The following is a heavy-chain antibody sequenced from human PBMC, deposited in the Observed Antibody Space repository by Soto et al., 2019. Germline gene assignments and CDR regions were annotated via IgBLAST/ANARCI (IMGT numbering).Heavy chain of an antibody. CDR2: ISAYNGNT. V-gene: IGHV1-18*01. J-gene: IGHJ5*02. Sequence: ASVKVSCKASGYTFTSYGISWVRQAPGQGLEWVGWISAYNGNTNYAQKLQGRVTRTTDTSTSTAYMELRSLRSDDPAVYYCARDRRSVVPAAHNWFDPWGQGTLVTVSS. CDR3: ARDRRSVVPAAHNWFDP. CDR1: GYTFTSYG. D-gene: IGHD2-2*01.